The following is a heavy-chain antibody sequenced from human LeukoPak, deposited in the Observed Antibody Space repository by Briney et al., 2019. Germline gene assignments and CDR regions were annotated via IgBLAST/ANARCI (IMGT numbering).Heavy chain of an antibody. CDR2: INHSGST. D-gene: IGHD6-19*01. Sequence: SETLSLTCTVSGGSISGYYWSWIRQPPGKGLEWIGEINHSGSTNYNPSLKSRVTISVDTSKNQFSLKLSSVTAADTAVYYCARVVGEWLISDYWGQGTLVTVSS. V-gene: IGHV4-34*01. CDR1: GGSISGYY. CDR3: ARVVGEWLISDY. J-gene: IGHJ4*02.